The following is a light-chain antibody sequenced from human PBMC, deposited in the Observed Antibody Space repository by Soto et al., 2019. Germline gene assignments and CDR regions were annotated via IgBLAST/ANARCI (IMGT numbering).Light chain of an antibody. CDR1: SSDVGSYNL. Sequence: QSVLTQPASVSGSPGQSITISCTGTSSDVGSYNLVSWYQQHPGKASKLMIYEGSKRPSGVSNRFSGSKSGNTASLTISGLQAEDEADYYCCSYAGSSTLVVFGTGTKVTVL. CDR2: EGS. J-gene: IGLJ1*01. V-gene: IGLV2-23*01. CDR3: CSYAGSSTLVV.